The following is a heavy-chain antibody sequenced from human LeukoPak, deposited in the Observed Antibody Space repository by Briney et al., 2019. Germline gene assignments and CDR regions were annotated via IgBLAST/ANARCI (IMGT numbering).Heavy chain of an antibody. J-gene: IGHJ4*02. D-gene: IGHD3-3*01. CDR3: ARHAYDFWSGYYKTGIGYFDY. CDR1: GGSISSYY. CDR2: IYYSGST. Sequence: SETLSLTCTVSGGSISSYYWSWIRQPPGKGLEWIGYIYYSGSTNYNPSLKSRVTISVDTSKNQFSLKLSSVTAADAAAYYCARHAYDFWSGYYKTGIGYFDYWGQGTLVTVSS. V-gene: IGHV4-59*08.